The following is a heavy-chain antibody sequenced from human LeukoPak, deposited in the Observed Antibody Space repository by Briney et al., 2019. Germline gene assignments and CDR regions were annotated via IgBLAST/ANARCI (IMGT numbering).Heavy chain of an antibody. CDR3: ASQSTGSAFDI. J-gene: IGHJ3*02. CDR2: ISYDGSNK. Sequence: AGGSLRLSCAASGFTCSSYAMHWVRQAPGKGLEWVAVISYDGSNKYYADSVKGRFTISRDNSKNTLYLQMNSLRAEDTAVYYCASQSTGSAFDIWGQGTMVTVSS. D-gene: IGHD1-1*01. CDR1: GFTCSSYA. V-gene: IGHV3-30-3*01.